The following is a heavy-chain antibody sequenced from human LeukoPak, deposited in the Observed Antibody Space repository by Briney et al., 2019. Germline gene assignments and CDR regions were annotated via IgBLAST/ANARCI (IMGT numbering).Heavy chain of an antibody. J-gene: IGHJ4*02. CDR3: ARDLAYSSRTFDY. CDR2: ISSSSSYI. Sequence: GGSLRLSCAASGFTFSSYSMNWVRQAPGKGLEWVSSISSSSSYIYYADSVKGRFTISRDNAKNLLYLQMNSLRAEDTAVYYCARDLAYSSRTFDYWGQGTLVTVSS. D-gene: IGHD6-13*01. CDR1: GFTFSSYS. V-gene: IGHV3-21*01.